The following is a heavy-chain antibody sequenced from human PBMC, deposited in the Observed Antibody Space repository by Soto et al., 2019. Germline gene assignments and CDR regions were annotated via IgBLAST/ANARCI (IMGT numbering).Heavy chain of an antibody. CDR2: ISYSGTT. J-gene: IGHJ5*02. Sequence: PSETLSLTCTVSGDSISSSNNYWSWIRQPPGEGLEWIGFISYSGTTSYSPSLKSRLAISLDTSKNQFSLSLSSVTAADTAVYYCARGRGYSYGLDPWGQGTLVTV. CDR1: GDSISSSNNY. D-gene: IGHD5-18*01. CDR3: ARGRGYSYGLDP. V-gene: IGHV4-30-4*01.